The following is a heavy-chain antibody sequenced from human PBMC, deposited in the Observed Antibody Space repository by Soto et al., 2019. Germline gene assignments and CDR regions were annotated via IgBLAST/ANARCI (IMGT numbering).Heavy chain of an antibody. J-gene: IGHJ4*02. V-gene: IGHV1-69*01. CDR2: IIPYYNTL. D-gene: IGHD6-13*01. CDR1: EGTFNSYA. CDR3: ASGASRWDPYVFDS. Sequence: QAQVVQSGAEVRKPGSSVKLSCKASEGTFNSYAIAWVRQAPGQGLEWMGGIIPYYNTLNYAQKFQDRVTITADDSTNTVYTELSSLRSDDTAVYFCASGASRWDPYVFDSWAQGTVVTVSS.